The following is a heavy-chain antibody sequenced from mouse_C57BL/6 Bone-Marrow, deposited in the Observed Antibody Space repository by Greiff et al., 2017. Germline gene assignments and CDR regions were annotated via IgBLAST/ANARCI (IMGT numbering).Heavy chain of an antibody. J-gene: IGHJ3*01. V-gene: IGHV14-4*01. CDR3: TTGEKAY. CDR2: IDPENGDT. CDR1: GFNIKDDY. Sequence: EVQLQQSGAELVRPGASVKLSCTASGFNIKDDYMHWVKQRPEQGLEWIGWIDPENGDTEYASKFPGKATLTADTSSNTAYLQLSSLTSEDTAVYYYTTGEKAYWGQGTLVTVSA.